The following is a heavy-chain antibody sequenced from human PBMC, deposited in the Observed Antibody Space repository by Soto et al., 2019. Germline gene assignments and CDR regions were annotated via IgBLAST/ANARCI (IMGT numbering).Heavy chain of an antibody. D-gene: IGHD3-16*01. V-gene: IGHV4-30-4*01. CDR1: GGSISSGDYY. Sequence: SETLSLTCTVSGGSISSGDYYWSWIRQPPGKGLEWIGYIYYSGSTYYNQSLKSRVTISVDTSKNQFSLKLRSVTAADTAVYYCARDEVCPESNWFDPWGQGTLVTVSS. CDR3: ARDEVCPESNWFDP. CDR2: IYYSGST. J-gene: IGHJ5*02.